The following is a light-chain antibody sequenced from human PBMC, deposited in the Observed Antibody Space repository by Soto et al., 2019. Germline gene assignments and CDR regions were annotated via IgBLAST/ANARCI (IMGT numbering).Light chain of an antibody. V-gene: IGLV2-8*01. J-gene: IGLJ1*01. CDR2: EVV. Sequence: QSALTQPPSASGSPGQSVTISCTGTKNDIGVYDFVSWYQHHPGKAPRLIIYEVVQRPSGVPDRFSGSKSGNTASLTVSGLQAADEADYVCKSYAGSNTDVFGSGTKLTVL. CDR1: KNDIGVYDF. CDR3: KSYAGSNTDV.